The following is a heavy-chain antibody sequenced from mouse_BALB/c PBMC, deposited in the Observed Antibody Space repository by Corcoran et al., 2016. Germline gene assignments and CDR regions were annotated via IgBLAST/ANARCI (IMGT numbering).Heavy chain of an antibody. CDR1: GFNMKDTY. Sequence: EVQLQQSGAELVRPGASVKLFCTASGFNMKDTYMHWVKQRPEQGLEWIGRIDPANGNTKYDPKYQGKATITADTSSNTAYLQLSSLTSEDTAVYYCARRDYGHFAYWGQGTLVTVSA. CDR2: IDPANGNT. CDR3: ARRDYGHFAY. V-gene: IGHV14-3*02. J-gene: IGHJ3*01. D-gene: IGHD1-2*01.